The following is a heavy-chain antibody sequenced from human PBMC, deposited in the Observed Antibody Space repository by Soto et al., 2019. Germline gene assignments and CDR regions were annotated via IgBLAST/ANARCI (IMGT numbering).Heavy chain of an antibody. J-gene: IGHJ5*02. Sequence: SETLSLTCTVSGCSISSYYWSWIRQPPGKGLEWIGYIYYSGSTNYNPSLKSRVTISVDTSKNQFSLKLSSVTAADTAVYYCARGWLTTGGNWYDPWGQGTLVTVSS. D-gene: IGHD4-17*01. CDR1: GCSISSYY. V-gene: IGHV4-59*01. CDR2: IYYSGST. CDR3: ARGWLTTGGNWYDP.